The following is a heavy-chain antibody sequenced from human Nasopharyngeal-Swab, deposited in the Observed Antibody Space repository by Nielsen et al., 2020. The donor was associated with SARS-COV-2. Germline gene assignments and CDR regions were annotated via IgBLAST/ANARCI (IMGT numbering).Heavy chain of an antibody. J-gene: IGHJ6*03. CDR3: AKDGNGCYLVNYYMDV. D-gene: IGHD2-15*01. CDR1: GFTFSSYG. CDR2: ISYDGSNK. V-gene: IGHV3-30*18. Sequence: GGSLRLSCAASGFTFSSYGMHWVRQAPGKGLEWVAVISYDGSNKYYADSVKGRFTISRDNSKNTLYLQMNSLRAEDTAVYYCAKDGNGCYLVNYYMDVWGKGTTVTVSS.